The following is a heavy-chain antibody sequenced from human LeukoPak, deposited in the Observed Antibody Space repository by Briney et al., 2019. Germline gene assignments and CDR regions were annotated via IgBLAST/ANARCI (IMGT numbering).Heavy chain of an antibody. CDR2: INWNGGST. V-gene: IGHV3-20*04. D-gene: IGHD4-11*01. J-gene: IGHJ6*04. CDR1: GFTFDDYG. CDR3: ARDGSYSNYPGPRDV. Sequence: PGGSLRLSCAASGFTFDDYGMSWVRQAPGKGLEWVSGINWNGGSTGYADSVKGRFTISRDNAKNSLYLQMNSLRAEDTALYYCARDGSYSNYPGPRDVWGKGTTVTVSS.